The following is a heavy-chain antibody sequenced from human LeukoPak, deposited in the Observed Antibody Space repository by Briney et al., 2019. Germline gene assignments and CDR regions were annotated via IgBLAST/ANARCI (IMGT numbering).Heavy chain of an antibody. CDR2: IIPILGIA. V-gene: IGHV1-69*04. CDR1: GGTFSSYA. D-gene: IGHD3-10*01. Sequence: VASVKVSCKASGGTFSSYAISWVRQAPGQGLEWMGRIIPILGIANYAQKFQGRVTITVDKSTSTAYMELSSLRSEDTAVYYCARAPQEGRFEYYFDYWGQGTLVTVSS. CDR3: ARAPQEGRFEYYFDY. J-gene: IGHJ4*02.